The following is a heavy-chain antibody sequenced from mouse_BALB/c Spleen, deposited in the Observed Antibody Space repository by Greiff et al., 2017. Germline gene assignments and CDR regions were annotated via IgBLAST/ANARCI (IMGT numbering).Heavy chain of an antibody. CDR1: GYSITSDYA. J-gene: IGHJ4*01. CDR3: ARWPMITKGYYAMDY. Sequence: EVQRVESGPGLVKPSQSLSLTCTVTGYSITSDYAWYWIRQFPGNKLEWMGYISYSGSTSYNPSLKSRISITRDTSKNQFFLQLNSVTTEDTATYYCARWPMITKGYYAMDYWGQGTSVTVSS. D-gene: IGHD2-4*01. CDR2: ISYSGST. V-gene: IGHV3-2*02.